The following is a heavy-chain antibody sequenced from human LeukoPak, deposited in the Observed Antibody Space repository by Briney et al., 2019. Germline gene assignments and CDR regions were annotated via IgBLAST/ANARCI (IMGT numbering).Heavy chain of an antibody. J-gene: IGHJ4*02. CDR1: GGSFSGYY. Sequence: SSETLSLTCAVYGGSFSGYYWSWIRQPPGKGLEWIGEINHSGSTNYNPSLKSRVTISVDTSKNQFSLKLSSVTAADTAVYYCARRVGEWLRSYYFDYWGQGTLVTVSS. CDR3: ARRVGEWLRSYYFDY. CDR2: INHSGST. V-gene: IGHV4-34*01. D-gene: IGHD5-12*01.